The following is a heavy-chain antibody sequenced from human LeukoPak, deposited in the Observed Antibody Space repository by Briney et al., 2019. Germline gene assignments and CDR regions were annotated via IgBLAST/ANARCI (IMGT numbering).Heavy chain of an antibody. J-gene: IGHJ4*02. CDR1: GFTFSSYG. CDR3: AKDLGGGVGGDC. CDR2: ISYDGSNK. D-gene: IGHD3-10*01. Sequence: GRSLRLSCAASGFTFSSYGMHWVRQAPGKGLEWVAVISYDGSNKYYADSVKGRFTISRDNSKNTLYLQMNSLRAEDTAVYYCAKDLGGGVGGDCWGQGTLVTVSS. V-gene: IGHV3-30*18.